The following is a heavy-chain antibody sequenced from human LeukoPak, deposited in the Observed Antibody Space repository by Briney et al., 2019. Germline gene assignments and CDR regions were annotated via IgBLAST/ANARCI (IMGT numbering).Heavy chain of an antibody. CDR2: ISYDGSNK. CDR1: GFTFSSYG. CDR3: AKIISDWSRGAFDI. D-gene: IGHD6-19*01. J-gene: IGHJ3*02. V-gene: IGHV3-30*18. Sequence: GGSLRLSCAASGFTFSSYGVHWVRQAPGKGLEWVAVISYDGSNKYYADSVKGRFTISRDNSKNTLYLQMNSLRAEDTAVYYCAKIISDWSRGAFDIWGQGTMVTVSS.